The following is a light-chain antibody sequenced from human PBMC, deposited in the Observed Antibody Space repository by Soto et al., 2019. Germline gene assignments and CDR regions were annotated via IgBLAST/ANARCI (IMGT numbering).Light chain of an antibody. CDR2: AAS. CDR1: QSISTY. V-gene: IGKV1-39*01. CDR3: QQTYSTPPT. Sequence: DIQMTQSPSSLSASVLDRVTITCRASQSISTYLNWYQQKAGLAPKLLIYAASSLQSGVPSRFSGSGSGTDFTLTISSLQPEDFATYYCQQTYSTPPTFGQGTKVDIK. J-gene: IGKJ1*01.